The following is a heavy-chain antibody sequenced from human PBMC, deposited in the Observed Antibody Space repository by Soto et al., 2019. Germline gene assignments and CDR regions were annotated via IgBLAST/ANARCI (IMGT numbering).Heavy chain of an antibody. V-gene: IGHV4-30-4*01. CDR3: AGAHGGVQLDY. CDR1: GGSTSSGDYY. J-gene: IGHJ4*02. CDR2: IYYSGYT. D-gene: IGHD3-16*01. Sequence: QVQLQESGPGLVKPSQTLSLTCTVSGGSTSSGDYYWSWIRQPPGKGLEWIGYIYYSGYTYYNPSLKSLVTISPDTSKNQFSLKLSSVPAADTAVYYWAGAHGGVQLDYWGQGTLVTVSS.